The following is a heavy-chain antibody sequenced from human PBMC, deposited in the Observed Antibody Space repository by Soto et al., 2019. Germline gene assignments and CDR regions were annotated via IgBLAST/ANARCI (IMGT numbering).Heavy chain of an antibody. CDR3: ARDSVTRPFDY. J-gene: IGHJ4*02. CDR2: IYYSGST. D-gene: IGHD4-17*01. V-gene: IGHV4-59*01. Sequence: SETLSLTCTVSGGSISSYYWSWIRQPPGKGLEWIGYIYYSGSTNYNPSLKSRVTISVDTSKNQFSLKLSSVTAADTAVYYCARDSVTRPFDYWGQGTLVTVS. CDR1: GGSISSYY.